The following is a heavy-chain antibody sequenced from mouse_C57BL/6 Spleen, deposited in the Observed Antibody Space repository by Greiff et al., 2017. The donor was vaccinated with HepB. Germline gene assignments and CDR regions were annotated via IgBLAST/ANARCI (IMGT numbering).Heavy chain of an antibody. Sequence: QVQLKESGAELVRPGASVTLSCKASGYTFTDYEMHWVKQTPVHGLEWIGAIDPETGGTAYNQKFKGKAILTADKSSSTAYMELRSLTSEDSAVYYCTRRRGSSGPYYFDYWGQGTTLTVSS. D-gene: IGHD3-2*02. V-gene: IGHV1-15*01. J-gene: IGHJ2*01. CDR1: GYTFTDYE. CDR3: TRRRGSSGPYYFDY. CDR2: IDPETGGT.